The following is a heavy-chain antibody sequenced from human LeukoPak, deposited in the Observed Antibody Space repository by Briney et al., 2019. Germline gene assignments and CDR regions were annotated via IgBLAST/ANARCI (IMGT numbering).Heavy chain of an antibody. J-gene: IGHJ2*01. CDR2: IYYSGST. CDR3: ARDLCYYDSSGYYIRYFDL. V-gene: IGHV4-59*01. D-gene: IGHD3-22*01. CDR1: GGSISSYY. Sequence: SETLSLTCTVSGGSISSYYWSWIRQPPGKGLEWIGYIYYSGSTNYNPSLKSRVTISVDTSKNQFSLKLSSVTAADTAVYYCARDLCYYDSSGYYIRYFDLWGRGTLVTVSS.